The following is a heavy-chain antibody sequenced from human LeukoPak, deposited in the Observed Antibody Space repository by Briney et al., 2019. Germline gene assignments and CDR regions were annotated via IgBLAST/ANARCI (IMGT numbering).Heavy chain of an antibody. CDR1: GYTFTGYY. D-gene: IGHD4-11*01. CDR3: ARGGSRMTTFYIIDY. J-gene: IGHJ4*02. V-gene: IGHV1-3*04. Sequence: ASVKVSCKASGYTFTGYYMHWVRQAPGQGLEWMGWINTGNGNTKYSQKFQGRVTITRDTSANTAYMELSSLRFEDTAVYYCARGGSRMTTFYIIDYWGQGTLVTVSS. CDR2: INTGNGNT.